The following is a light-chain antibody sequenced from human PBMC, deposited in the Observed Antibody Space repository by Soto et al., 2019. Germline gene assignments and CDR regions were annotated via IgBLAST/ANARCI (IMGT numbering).Light chain of an antibody. Sequence: DIQRTQSPSTVSASVGDRITITCRASQSINTWLAWYRQRPGEAPQLLIYDVSTLAMGVPARFSGSGSGTDFTLSISRLQADDFATFYCQQYQTYSRTFGQGTKVEVK. J-gene: IGKJ1*01. CDR3: QQYQTYSRT. CDR1: QSINTW. V-gene: IGKV1-5*01. CDR2: DVS.